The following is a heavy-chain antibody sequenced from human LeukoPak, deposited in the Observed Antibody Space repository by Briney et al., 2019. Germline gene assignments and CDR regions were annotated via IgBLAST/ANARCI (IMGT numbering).Heavy chain of an antibody. CDR3: ARHRSGGYEVDY. V-gene: IGHV4-30-2*01. D-gene: IGHD2-8*02. CDR2: IYHSGST. CDR1: GGSISSGGYS. Sequence: SETLSLTCAVSGGSISSGGYSWSWIRQPPGKGLEWIGYIYHSGSTYYNPSLKSRVTISVDTSKNQFSLRLNSVTAADTALYYCARHRSGGYEVDYWGRGTLVTVSS. J-gene: IGHJ4*02.